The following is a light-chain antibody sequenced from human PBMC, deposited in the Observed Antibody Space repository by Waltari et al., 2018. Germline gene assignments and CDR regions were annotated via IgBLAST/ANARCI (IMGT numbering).Light chain of an antibody. J-gene: IGKJ1*01. CDR2: GAS. Sequence: EIVLTQSPGTLSLSPGERATLPCRTSQSVGRTLAWYQQKPGQAPSLLIYGASIRATGIPNRFSGSGSGTDFSLTISRLEPEDFAVYYCQHYVRLPVTFGQGTKVEIK. CDR1: QSVGRT. V-gene: IGKV3-20*01. CDR3: QHYVRLPVT.